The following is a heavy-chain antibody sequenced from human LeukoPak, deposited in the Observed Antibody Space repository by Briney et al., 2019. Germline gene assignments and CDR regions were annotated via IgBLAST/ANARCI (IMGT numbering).Heavy chain of an antibody. J-gene: IGHJ4*02. V-gene: IGHV3-30*18. CDR3: AKSEQQLASFDY. CDR1: GFTFSSYG. D-gene: IGHD6-13*01. Sequence: GGSLRLSCAASGFTFSSYGMHWVRQAPGKGLEWVAVISYDGSNKYYADSVKGRFTISRDHSKNTLYLQMNSLRAEDTAVYYCAKSEQQLASFDYWGQGTLVTVSS. CDR2: ISYDGSNK.